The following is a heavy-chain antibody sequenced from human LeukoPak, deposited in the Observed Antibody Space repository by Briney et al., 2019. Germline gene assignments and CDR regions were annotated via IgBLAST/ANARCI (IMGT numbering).Heavy chain of an antibody. J-gene: IGHJ5*02. V-gene: IGHV5-51*01. CDR1: GYSFTSYW. D-gene: IGHD2-2*01. CDR3: ARHRGDTVVVPAAISSWFDP. Sequence: GESLKISCKGSGYSFTSYWIGWVRQMPGKGLEWMGIIYPGDSDTRYSPSFQGQVTISADKSISTAYLQWSSLKASDTAMYYCARHRGDTVVVPAAISSWFDPWGQGTLVTVSS. CDR2: IYPGDSDT.